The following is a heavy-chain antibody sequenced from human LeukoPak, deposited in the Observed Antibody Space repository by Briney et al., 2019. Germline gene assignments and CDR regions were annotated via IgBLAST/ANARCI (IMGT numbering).Heavy chain of an antibody. CDR1: GFTFSSYG. Sequence: GGSLRLSCAPSGFTFSSYGMHWVRQAPGKGLEWVAFIRFDGNNKYYADSVKGRFTISRDNSKNTLYLQMNSLRAEDTAVYYCAKKSSTSGYYPFDYWGQGTLVTVSS. CDR3: AKKSSTSGYYPFDY. D-gene: IGHD3-22*01. CDR2: IRFDGNNK. V-gene: IGHV3-30*02. J-gene: IGHJ4*02.